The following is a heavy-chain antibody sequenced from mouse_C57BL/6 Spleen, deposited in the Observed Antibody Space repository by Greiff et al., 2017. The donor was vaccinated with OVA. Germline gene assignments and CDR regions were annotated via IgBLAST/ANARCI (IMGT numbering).Heavy chain of an antibody. CDR2: INPNNGGT. Sequence: EVQLQQSGPELVKPGASVKISCKASGYTFTDYYMNWVKQSHGKSLEWIGDINPNNGGTSYNQKFKGKATLTVDKSSSTAYMELRSLTSEDSAVYYCARMGEYDEVYYFDYWGQGTTLTVSS. V-gene: IGHV1-26*01. D-gene: IGHD2-14*01. J-gene: IGHJ2*01. CDR3: ARMGEYDEVYYFDY. CDR1: GYTFTDYY.